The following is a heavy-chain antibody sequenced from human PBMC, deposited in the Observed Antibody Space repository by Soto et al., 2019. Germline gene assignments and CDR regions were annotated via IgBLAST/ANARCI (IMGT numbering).Heavy chain of an antibody. CDR2: IYHSGST. CDR3: ARLITVTTSYYFDY. CDR1: GGSFSGYY. V-gene: IGHV4-34*01. D-gene: IGHD4-17*01. Sequence: PSETLSLTCAVYGGSFSGYYWSWIRQPPGKGLEWIGSIYHSGSTYYNPSLKSRVTISVDTSKNQFSLKLSSVTAADTAVYYCARLITVTTSYYFDYWGQGTLVTV. J-gene: IGHJ4*02.